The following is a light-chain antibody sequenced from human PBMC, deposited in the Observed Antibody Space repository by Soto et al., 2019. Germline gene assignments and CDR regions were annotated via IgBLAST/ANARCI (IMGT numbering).Light chain of an antibody. CDR2: DVS. J-gene: IGLJ3*02. CDR1: SSDVGGYNY. CDR3: CSYAGTYTWV. Sequence: QSALTQPRSVSGSPGQSVTISCTGTSSDVGGYNYVSWYQQHPGKAPKLMIYDVSQRPSGVPDRFSGSKSGNTASLTISGLQAEDEADYYCCSYAGTYTWVFGGGNKLTVL. V-gene: IGLV2-11*01.